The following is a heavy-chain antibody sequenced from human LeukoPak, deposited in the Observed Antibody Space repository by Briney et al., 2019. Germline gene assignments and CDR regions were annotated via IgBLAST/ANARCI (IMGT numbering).Heavy chain of an antibody. CDR3: ATLDGYNSPSLDY. V-gene: IGHV3-30*01. J-gene: IGHJ4*02. D-gene: IGHD5-24*01. CDR1: GFTFSSYA. Sequence: GGSLRLSCAASGFTFSSYAMHWVRQAPGKGLEGVAVISYDGSNKYYADSVKGRFTISRDNSKNTLYLQMNSLRAEDTAVYYCATLDGYNSPSLDYWGQGTLVTVSS. CDR2: ISYDGSNK.